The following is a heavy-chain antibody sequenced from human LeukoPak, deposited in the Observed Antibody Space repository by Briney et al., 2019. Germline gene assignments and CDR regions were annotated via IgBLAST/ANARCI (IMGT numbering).Heavy chain of an antibody. CDR2: ISGYNGKT. CDR1: GFIFSSYE. Sequence: PGGSLRLSCAASGFIFSSYEMNWVRQAPGKGLEWMGWISGYNGKTKYAQKLQDRVTMTTDTSTTTAYMELRSLRSDDTAVYYCARAGAVVDNWFDPWGQGTLVTVSS. CDR3: ARAGAVVDNWFDP. J-gene: IGHJ5*02. V-gene: IGHV1-18*01. D-gene: IGHD2-15*01.